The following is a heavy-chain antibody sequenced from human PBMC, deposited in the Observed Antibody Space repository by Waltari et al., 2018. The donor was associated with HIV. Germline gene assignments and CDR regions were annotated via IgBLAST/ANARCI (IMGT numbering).Heavy chain of an antibody. Sequence: QVQLVQSGAEVKKPGASVKVSCKTSGYSFTNYGISWVRQDPGQGLEWMGWISADTGNTNDAQNIQGRVTMTTDTSTSTAYMELKSLRSDDTAVYYCARDLPYSSSWFSYWGQGTLVTVSS. D-gene: IGHD6-13*01. J-gene: IGHJ4*02. CDR3: ARDLPYSSSWFSY. V-gene: IGHV1-18*01. CDR2: ISADTGNT. CDR1: GYSFTNYG.